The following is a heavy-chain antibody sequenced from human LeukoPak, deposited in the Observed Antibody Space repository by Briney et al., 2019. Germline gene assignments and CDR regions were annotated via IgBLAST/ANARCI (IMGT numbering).Heavy chain of an antibody. CDR2: IYYSGST. J-gene: IGHJ4*02. V-gene: IGHV4-61*01. D-gene: IGHD1-26*01. CDR1: GGSVSSGSYY. CDR3: ARGGRVGATELDY. Sequence: PSETLSLTCTVSGGSVSSGSYYWSWIRQPPGKGLEWIGYIYYSGSTNYNPSLKSRVTISVDTSKNQFSLKLSSVTAADTAVYYCARGGRVGATELDYWGQGTLVTVSS.